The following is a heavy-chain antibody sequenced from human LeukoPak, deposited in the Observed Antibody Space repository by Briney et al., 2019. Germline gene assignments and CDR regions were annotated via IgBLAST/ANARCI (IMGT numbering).Heavy chain of an antibody. CDR1: GFTFSSYS. J-gene: IGHJ4*02. V-gene: IGHV3-48*01. Sequence: GGSLTLSCAASGFTFSSYSMNWVRQAPGKGLEWVSYISSSSSTIYYADSVKGRFTISRDNAKNSLYLQMNSLRAEDTAVYYCASIDYGDSRYYFDYWGQGTLVTVSS. CDR2: ISSSSSTI. D-gene: IGHD4-17*01. CDR3: ASIDYGDSRYYFDY.